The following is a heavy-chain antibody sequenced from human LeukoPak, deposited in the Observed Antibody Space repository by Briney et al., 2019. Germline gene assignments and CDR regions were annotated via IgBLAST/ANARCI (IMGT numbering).Heavy chain of an antibody. CDR2: INDSGGTT. Sequence: GGSLRLSCAASGFTFSTYAMSWVRQAPGKGLQWVSVINDSGGTTYYADSVKGRFTISRDNSKNTLYLQMDNLRAEDTAVYHCAKEGRSSTSCYINYWGQGTLVTVSS. V-gene: IGHV3-23*01. CDR3: AKEGRSSTSCYINY. J-gene: IGHJ4*02. D-gene: IGHD2-2*02. CDR1: GFTFSTYA.